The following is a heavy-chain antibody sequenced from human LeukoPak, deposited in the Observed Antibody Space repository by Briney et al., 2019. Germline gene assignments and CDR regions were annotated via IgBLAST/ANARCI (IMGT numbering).Heavy chain of an antibody. V-gene: IGHV3-7*01. Sequence: GGSLRLSCAASGFTFSSYWMSWVRQAPGKGLEWVANIKQDGSEKYYVDSVKGRFTISRDNAKNSLYLQMNSLRAEDTAVYYCARDKEDIVVVPADYWGQGTLVTVS. D-gene: IGHD2-2*01. J-gene: IGHJ4*02. CDR2: IKQDGSEK. CDR3: ARDKEDIVVVPADY. CDR1: GFTFSSYW.